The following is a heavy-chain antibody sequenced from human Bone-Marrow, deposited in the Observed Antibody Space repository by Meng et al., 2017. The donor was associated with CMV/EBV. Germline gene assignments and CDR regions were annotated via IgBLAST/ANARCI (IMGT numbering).Heavy chain of an antibody. V-gene: IGHV4-4*02. D-gene: IGHD1-26*01. CDR3: ASADSGSYDY. CDR1: GGSISSSNW. Sequence: SETLSLTCAVSGGSISSSNWWSWVRQPPGKGLEWIGYIYYSGSTNYNPSLKSRVTISVDTSKNQFSLKLSSVTAADTAVYYCASADSGSYDYWGQGTLVTGSS. CDR2: IYYSGST. J-gene: IGHJ4*02.